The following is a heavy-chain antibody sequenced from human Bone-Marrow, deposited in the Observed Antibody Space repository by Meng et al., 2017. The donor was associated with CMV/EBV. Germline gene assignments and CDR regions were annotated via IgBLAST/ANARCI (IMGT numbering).Heavy chain of an antibody. J-gene: IGHJ4*02. V-gene: IGHV3-21*01. CDR2: ISSTTSYI. CDR3: ARFRTSAYYSDS. D-gene: IGHD3-22*01. Sequence: GESLKISCAVSGFTFTTYTMVWVRQAPGKGLEWVSSISSTTSYIYYADSVQGRFTVSRDNAKNSLYLQLNSLRAEDTAVYFCARFRTSAYYSDSWGQGQRVTGSS. CDR1: GFTFTTYT.